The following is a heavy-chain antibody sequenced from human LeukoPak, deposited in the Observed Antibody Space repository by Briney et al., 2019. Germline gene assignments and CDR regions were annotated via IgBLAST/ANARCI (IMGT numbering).Heavy chain of an antibody. CDR2: MNPNSGGT. J-gene: IGHJ4*02. Sequence: ASVKVSCKASGYTFTSYDINWVRQATGQGLEWMGWMNPNSGGTNYAQKFQGRVTMTRDTSISTAYMELSRLRSDDTAVYYCASGWEQKDFDYWGQGTLVTVSS. CDR1: GYTFTSYD. CDR3: ASGWEQKDFDY. D-gene: IGHD1-26*01. V-gene: IGHV1-2*02.